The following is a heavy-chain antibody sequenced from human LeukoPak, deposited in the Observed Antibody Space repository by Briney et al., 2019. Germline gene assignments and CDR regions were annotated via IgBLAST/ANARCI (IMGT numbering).Heavy chain of an antibody. CDR2: MSADSATT. CDR3: ARKSASGNYPLDY. V-gene: IGHV3-23*01. J-gene: IGHJ4*02. CDR1: GFNFGSYS. Sequence: GGSLRLSCAASGFNFGSYSMTWVRQAPGKRLEWVSVMSADSATTFYADSVKGRSTISRDNAKNTVFLQMSSLRAEDTALYYCARKSASGNYPLDYWGQGTLVTVSS. D-gene: IGHD3-10*01.